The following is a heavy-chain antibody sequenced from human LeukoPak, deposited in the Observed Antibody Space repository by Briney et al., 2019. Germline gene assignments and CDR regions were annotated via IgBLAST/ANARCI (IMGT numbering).Heavy chain of an antibody. J-gene: IGHJ6*03. CDR1: GGSFSGYY. V-gene: IGHV4-34*01. CDR2: INHSGST. CDR3: ARDAPPGYSSSWTRRTYYYYYMDV. Sequence: SETLSLTCAVYGGSFSGYYWSWIRQPPGKGLEWIGEINHSGSTNYNPSLKSRVTMSVDTSKNQFSLKLSSVTAADTAVYYCARDAPPGYSSSWTRRTYYYYYMDVWGKGTTVTISS. D-gene: IGHD6-13*01.